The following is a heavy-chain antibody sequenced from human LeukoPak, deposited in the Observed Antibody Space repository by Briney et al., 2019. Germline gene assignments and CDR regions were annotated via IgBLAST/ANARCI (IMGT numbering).Heavy chain of an antibody. CDR2: IYYSGST. V-gene: IGHV4-59*01. CDR1: GGSISSYY. J-gene: IGHJ6*03. CDR3: AKSAGGYYYYYMDV. D-gene: IGHD3-10*01. Sequence: SETLSPTCTVSGGSISSYYWSWIRQPPGKGLEWIGYIYYSGSTNYNPSLKSRVTISVDTSKNQFSLKLSSVTAADTAVYYCAKSAGGYYYYYMDVWGKGTTVTVSS.